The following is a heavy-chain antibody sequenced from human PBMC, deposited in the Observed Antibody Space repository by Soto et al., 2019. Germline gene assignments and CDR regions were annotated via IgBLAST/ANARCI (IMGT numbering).Heavy chain of an antibody. V-gene: IGHV1-69*01. CDR2: IIPIFGTA. CDR3: ASESAVGPY. D-gene: IGHD6-13*01. CDR1: GGTFSSYT. Sequence: QVQLVQSGAEVKKPGTSVKVSCHASGGTFSSYTIIWVRQAPGQGLEWMGGIIPIFGTANYKQKFQGRVTIPAHESTRTAYMELSSLGSEDTAVYYCASESAVGPYWGKGNLVTLSS. J-gene: IGHJ4*02.